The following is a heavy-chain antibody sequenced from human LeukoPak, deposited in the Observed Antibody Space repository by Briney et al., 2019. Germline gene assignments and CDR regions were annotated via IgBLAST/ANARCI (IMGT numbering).Heavy chain of an antibody. D-gene: IGHD3-10*01. J-gene: IGHJ6*03. CDR2: MNPNSGNT. CDR3: ARVLGGYYYMDV. Sequence: ASVKVSCKASGYTFTSYDINWVRPATGQGLEWMGWMNPNSGNTGYAQKFQGRVTMTRNTSISTAYMELSSLRSEDTAVYYCARVLGGYYYMDVWGKGTTVTISS. V-gene: IGHV1-8*01. CDR1: GYTFTSYD.